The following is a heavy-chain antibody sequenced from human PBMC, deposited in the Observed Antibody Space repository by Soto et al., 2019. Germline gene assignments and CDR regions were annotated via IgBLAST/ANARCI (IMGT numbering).Heavy chain of an antibody. D-gene: IGHD5-12*01. CDR1: GFTFSSYA. CDR3: AKAVYRTNPYDYFDY. V-gene: IGHV3-30-3*01. CDR2: ISYDGSNK. J-gene: IGHJ4*02. Sequence: QVQLVESGAGVNQPGSSLRLSCAASGFTFSSYAMHWVRQAPGKGLEWVAVISYDGSNKYYADSVKGRFTISRDNSKNTLHLQMNSARAEDTAVYYCAKAVYRTNPYDYFDYWGQGTLVTVSA.